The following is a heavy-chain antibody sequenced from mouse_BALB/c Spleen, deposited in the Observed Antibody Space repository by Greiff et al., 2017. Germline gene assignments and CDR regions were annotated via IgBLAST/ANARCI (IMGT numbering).Heavy chain of an antibody. CDR2: INPSNGGT. CDR3: TRSGSSYERFAY. D-gene: IGHD1-1*01. V-gene: IGHV1S81*02. J-gene: IGHJ3*01. Sequence: QVQLQQSGAELVKPGASVKLSCKASGYTFTSYYMYWVKQRPGQGLEWIGGINPSNGGTNFNEKFKSKATLTVDKSSSTAYMQLSSLTSEDSAVYYCTRSGSSYERFAYWGQGTLVTVSA. CDR1: GYTFTSYY.